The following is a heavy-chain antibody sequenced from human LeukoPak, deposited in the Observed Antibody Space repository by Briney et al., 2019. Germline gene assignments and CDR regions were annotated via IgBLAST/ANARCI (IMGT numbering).Heavy chain of an antibody. J-gene: IGHJ4*02. D-gene: IGHD6-13*01. CDR2: IRYDGSNK. V-gene: IGHV3-30*02. CDR3: SKEALRIAAVGSPFDY. CDR1: GFTFSSYG. Sequence: GGSLRLSCAASGFTFSSYGMHWVRQAPGKGLEWVAFIRYDGSNKYYADSVKGRFTISRDNSKNTLYLQMNSLRAEDTAVYYCSKEALRIAAVGSPFDYWGQGPWVTVSS.